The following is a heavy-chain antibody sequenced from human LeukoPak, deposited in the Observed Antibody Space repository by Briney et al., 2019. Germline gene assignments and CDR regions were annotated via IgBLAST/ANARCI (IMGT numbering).Heavy chain of an antibody. CDR2: ISGNGGST. CDR3: ATHRYTSSAYYFLQ. CDR1: GITFSNFG. J-gene: IGHJ1*01. Sequence: GGSLRLSCAASGITFSNFGMSWVRQAPGKGLEWVSGISGNGGSTYYADSVKGRFTISRDNSKNSLYLLMGSLRAEDTAMYYCATHRYTSSAYYFLQWGQGTLVTVSS. V-gene: IGHV3-23*01. D-gene: IGHD6-13*01.